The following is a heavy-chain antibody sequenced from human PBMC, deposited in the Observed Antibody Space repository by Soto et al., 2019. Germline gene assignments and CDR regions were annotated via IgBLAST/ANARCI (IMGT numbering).Heavy chain of an antibody. Sequence: GGSLRLSCAASGFTFSNAWMSWVRQAPGKGLEWVGRIKSKTDGGTTDYAAPVKGRFTISSDDSKNTLYLQMNNLKTEDTAVYYCTTDRGVVVVVAATLNWFDPWGQGTLVTVSS. J-gene: IGHJ5*02. D-gene: IGHD2-15*01. CDR3: TTDRGVVVVVAATLNWFDP. CDR1: GFTFSNAW. CDR2: IKSKTDGGTT. V-gene: IGHV3-15*01.